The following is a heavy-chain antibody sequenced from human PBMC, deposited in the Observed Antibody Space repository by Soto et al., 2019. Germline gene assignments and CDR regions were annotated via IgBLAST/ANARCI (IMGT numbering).Heavy chain of an antibody. D-gene: IGHD6-13*01. CDR3: ARSQYSSSWYPFDY. CDR1: GFTFSSYG. CDR2: IYYGGSNK. J-gene: IGHJ4*02. Sequence: QVQLVESGGGVVQPGRSLRLSCAASGFTFSSYGMHWVRQAPGKGLEWVAVIYYGGSNKYYADSVKGRFTISRDNSKNTLYLQMNSLRAEDTAVFYCARSQYSSSWYPFDYWGQGTLVTVSS. V-gene: IGHV3-33*01.